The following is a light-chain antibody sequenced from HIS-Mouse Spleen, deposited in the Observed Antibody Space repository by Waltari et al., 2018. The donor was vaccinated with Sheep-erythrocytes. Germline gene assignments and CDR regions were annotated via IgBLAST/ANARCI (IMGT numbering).Light chain of an antibody. V-gene: IGKV2-28*01. Sequence: DIVMTQSPLSLPVPPAEPASISCRSSQSPLHSNGYNYLDWYLQKPGQSPQLLIYLGSNRASGVPDRFSGSGSGTDFTLKISRVEAEDVGVYYCMQALQTPLTFGGGTKVEIK. CDR1: QSPLHSNGYNY. CDR2: LGS. J-gene: IGKJ4*01. CDR3: MQALQTPLT.